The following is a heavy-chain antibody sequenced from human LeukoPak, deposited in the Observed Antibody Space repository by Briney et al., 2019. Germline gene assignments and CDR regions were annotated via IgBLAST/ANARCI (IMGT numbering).Heavy chain of an antibody. CDR2: FHDSEST. J-gene: IGHJ4*02. V-gene: IGHV4-59*01. CDR3: ARGDPSGRPGSAFDY. D-gene: IGHD1-26*01. CDR1: GGSISNNY. Sequence: SETLSLTCTVSGGSISNNYWSWIRQPPGRGLEWIGYFHDSESTNYNPSLKSRVTKSVDTSKNQFSLKLSSVTAADTAVYYCARGDPSGRPGSAFDYWGQGTLVTVSS.